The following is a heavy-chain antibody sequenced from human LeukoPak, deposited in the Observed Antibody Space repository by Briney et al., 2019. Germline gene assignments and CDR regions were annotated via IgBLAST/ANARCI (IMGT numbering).Heavy chain of an antibody. CDR2: TYHRSSWYN. V-gene: IGHV6-1*01. CDR1: GDSVSSNSAA. Sequence: PSQTLSLTCAISGDSVSSNSAAWNWIRQSPSRGLEWLGRTYHRSSWYNDYAVSVKSRITINPDTSKNQFSLQLNSATPEDTAVYYCARAAWYGVAFDIWGLGTMVTVSS. D-gene: IGHD3-10*01. J-gene: IGHJ3*02. CDR3: ARAAWYGVAFDI.